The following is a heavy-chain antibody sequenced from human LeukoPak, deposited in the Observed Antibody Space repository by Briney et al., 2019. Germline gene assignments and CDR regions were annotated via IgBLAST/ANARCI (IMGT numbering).Heavy chain of an antibody. V-gene: IGHV4-34*01. CDR2: INHSGST. CDR3: ARGRGGYYYYRYMDV. CDR1: GGSFSGYY. Sequence: SETLSLTCAVYGGSFSGYYWSWIRQPPGKGLEWIGEINHSGSTNYNPSLKSRVTISVDTSKNQFSLKLSSVTAADTAVYYCARGRGGYYYYRYMDVWGKGTTVTVSS. J-gene: IGHJ6*03. D-gene: IGHD2-15*01.